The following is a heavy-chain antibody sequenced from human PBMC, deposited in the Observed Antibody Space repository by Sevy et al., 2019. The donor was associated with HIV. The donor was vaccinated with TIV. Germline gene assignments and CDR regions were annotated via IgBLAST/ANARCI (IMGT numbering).Heavy chain of an antibody. CDR2: IWYDGSNK. CDR1: GFNFSNYA. J-gene: IGHJ5*02. V-gene: IGHV3-33*01. CDR3: ARESREFRFDP. Sequence: GESLKISCAASGFNFSNYAMHWVRQAPGKGLEWVALIWYDGSNKNYADSNSMKGRFTISRDNSKNTLYLQMNGLGAEDRAVYYCARESREFRFDPWGQGTLVTVSS.